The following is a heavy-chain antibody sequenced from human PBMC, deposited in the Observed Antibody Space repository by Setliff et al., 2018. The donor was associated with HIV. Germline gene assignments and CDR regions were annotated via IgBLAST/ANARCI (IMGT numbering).Heavy chain of an antibody. V-gene: IGHV4-4*08. D-gene: IGHD5-12*01. CDR1: GGSISSYY. J-gene: IGHJ4*02. CDR2: IYTSGST. Sequence: SETLSLTCTVSGGSISSYYWSWIRQPPGKGLEWIGYIYTSGSTNYNPSLKSRVTLSVDTSKNQFSLKLSSVTAADTAVYYCARTDIVATSFDYWGQGTLVTVSS. CDR3: ARTDIVATSFDY.